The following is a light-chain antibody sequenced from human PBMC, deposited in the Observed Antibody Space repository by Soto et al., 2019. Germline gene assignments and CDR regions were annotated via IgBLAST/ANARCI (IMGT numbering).Light chain of an antibody. CDR1: SSNIGSNY. J-gene: IGLJ1*01. CDR3: AAWDDSLSALYV. V-gene: IGLV1-47*01. CDR2: RNN. Sequence: QSVLTQPPSASGTPGQRVTIYCSGSSSNIGSNYVYWYQQLPGTAPKLLIYRNNQRPSGVPDRFSGSKSGTSASLAISGLRSEDEADYYCAAWDDSLSALYVFGTGTKLTVL.